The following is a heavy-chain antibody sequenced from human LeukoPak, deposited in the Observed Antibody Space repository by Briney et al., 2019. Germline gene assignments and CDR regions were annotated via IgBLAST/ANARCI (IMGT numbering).Heavy chain of an antibody. D-gene: IGHD2-2*02. V-gene: IGHV1-69*01. CDR3: ARGYQLLYLDWFDP. Sequence: SVKVSCKASGGTFSSYAISWVRQAPGQGLEWMGGIIPIFGTANYAQKFQGRVTITADESTSTAYMELSSLRSEDTAVYYCARGYQLLYLDWFDPWGQGTRVTVSS. CDR1: GGTFSSYA. CDR2: IIPIFGTA. J-gene: IGHJ5*02.